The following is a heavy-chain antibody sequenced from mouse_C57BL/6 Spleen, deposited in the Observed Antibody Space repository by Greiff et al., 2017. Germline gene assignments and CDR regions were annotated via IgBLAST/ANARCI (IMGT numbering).Heavy chain of an antibody. D-gene: IGHD1-1*01. CDR2: INPCNGGT. CDR1: GYTFPSSW. V-gene: IGHV1-53*01. Sequence: VQLQQPGTELVKPGASVKLSCKASGYTFPSSWMHWVKQRPGQGLAWIGNINPCNGGTNYNEKFKSQDTLTADKSSSTSYMQLSSLTSDESAVDYCAGIRTTVVADLGDMDYWGQGTTVTVSS. CDR3: AGIRTTVVADLGDMDY. J-gene: IGHJ4*01.